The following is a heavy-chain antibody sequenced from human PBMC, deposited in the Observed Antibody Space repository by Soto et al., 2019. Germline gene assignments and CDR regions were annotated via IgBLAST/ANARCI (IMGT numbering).Heavy chain of an antibody. CDR1: GYTFTSYA. CDR2: INAGNGNT. D-gene: IGHD3-9*01. J-gene: IGHJ6*03. Sequence: ASVKVSCKASGYTFTSYAMHWVRQAPGQRLEWMGWINAGNGNTKYSQKFQGRVTITRDTPASTAYMELSSLRSEDTAVYYCARGYYDILTGYCYMDVWGKGTTVTVSS. V-gene: IGHV1-3*01. CDR3: ARGYYDILTGYCYMDV.